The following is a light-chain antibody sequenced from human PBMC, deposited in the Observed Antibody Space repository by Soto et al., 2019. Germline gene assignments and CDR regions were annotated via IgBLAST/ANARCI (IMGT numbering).Light chain of an antibody. CDR1: QTVIKNY. CDR2: GAF. Sequence: ESVLTQSPGTLSLSPGERATLSCRASQTVIKNYLAWYQRKPGQAPRLLIYGAFNRATGIPDRFSGDGSGTDFTLTINRLEAEDSALYYCQKYDTSPYTFGQGTKLEIK. J-gene: IGKJ2*01. V-gene: IGKV3-20*01. CDR3: QKYDTSPYT.